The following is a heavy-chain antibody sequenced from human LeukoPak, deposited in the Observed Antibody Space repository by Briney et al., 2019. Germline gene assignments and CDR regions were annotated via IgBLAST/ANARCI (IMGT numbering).Heavy chain of an antibody. D-gene: IGHD3-10*01. CDR2: INHSGST. J-gene: IGHJ5*02. Sequence: KTSETLSLTCAVYGGSFSGYYWSWIRQPPGKGLEWIGEINHSGSTNYNPSLKSRVTISVDTSKNQFSLKLSSVTAADTAVYYCARGHLEVTRYYGSGLVWFDPWGQGTLVTVSS. V-gene: IGHV4-34*01. CDR3: ARGHLEVTRYYGSGLVWFDP. CDR1: GGSFSGYY.